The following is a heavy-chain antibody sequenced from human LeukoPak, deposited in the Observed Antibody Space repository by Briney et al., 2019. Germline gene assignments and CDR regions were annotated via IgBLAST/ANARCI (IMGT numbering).Heavy chain of an antibody. CDR3: ARDKVGGLELPPTYYFDY. J-gene: IGHJ4*02. CDR1: GFTFSSYA. D-gene: IGHD1-7*01. V-gene: IGHV3-30-3*01. Sequence: GGSLRLSCAASGFTFSSYAMHWVRQAPGKGLEWVAVMSYDGSNKYYADSVKGRFTISRDNSKNTLYLQMNSLRAEDTAVYYCARDKVGGLELPPTYYFDYWGQGTLVTVSS. CDR2: MSYDGSNK.